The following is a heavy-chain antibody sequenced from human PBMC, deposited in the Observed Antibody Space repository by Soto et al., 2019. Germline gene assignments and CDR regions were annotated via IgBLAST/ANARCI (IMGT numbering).Heavy chain of an antibody. J-gene: IGHJ5*02. CDR2: SRNKVNSYTT. CDR3: AREPYCRGGICYSSWFDP. D-gene: IGHD2-15*01. Sequence: GCFHKAPGKGLEWVGRSRNKVNSYTTEYAASVKGRFTISRDESKNSLYLEMNSLKTEDTAVYYCAREPYCRGGICYSSWFDPWGQGTLVTVSS. V-gene: IGHV3-72*01.